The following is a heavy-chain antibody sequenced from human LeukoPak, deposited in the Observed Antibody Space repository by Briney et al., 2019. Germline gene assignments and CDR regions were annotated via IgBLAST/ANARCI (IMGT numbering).Heavy chain of an antibody. CDR1: GFTFSSYA. J-gene: IGHJ4*02. CDR2: ISGSGGST. CDR3: AKDGSGYAYLPKTQYYFGY. Sequence: GGSLRLSCAASGFTFSSYAMSWVRQAPGKGLEWVSAISGSGGSTYYADSVKGRFTISRDNSKNTLYLQMNSLRAEDTAVYYCAKDGSGYAYLPKTQYYFGYWGQGTLVTVSS. D-gene: IGHD5-12*01. V-gene: IGHV3-23*01.